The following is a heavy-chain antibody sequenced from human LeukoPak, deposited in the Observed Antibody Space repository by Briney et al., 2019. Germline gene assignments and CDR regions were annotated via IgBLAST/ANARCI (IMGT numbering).Heavy chain of an antibody. CDR1: GFTFSSYE. CDR3: ARGGIQLWSAFDY. J-gene: IGHJ4*02. V-gene: IGHV3-48*03. D-gene: IGHD5-18*01. Sequence: PGGSLRLSRAASGFTFSSYEMNWVRQAPGKGLEWVSYISSSGSTIYYADSVKGRFTISRDNAKNSLYLQMNSLRAEDTAVYYCARGGIQLWSAFDYWGQGTLVTASS. CDR2: ISSSGSTI.